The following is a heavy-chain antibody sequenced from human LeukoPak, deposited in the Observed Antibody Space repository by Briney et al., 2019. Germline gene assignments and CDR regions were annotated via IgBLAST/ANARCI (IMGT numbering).Heavy chain of an antibody. D-gene: IGHD4-17*01. Sequence: GGSLRLSCAASGFTFSKYGMYWVRQAPGKGLEWVAFIRNDGRNKYYTDSVKGRFTISRDNSKNTLYLQMNSLRAEDTAVYYCAKDLNYGDLLDYWGQGALVTVSS. V-gene: IGHV3-30*02. CDR1: GFTFSKYG. CDR2: IRNDGRNK. J-gene: IGHJ4*02. CDR3: AKDLNYGDLLDY.